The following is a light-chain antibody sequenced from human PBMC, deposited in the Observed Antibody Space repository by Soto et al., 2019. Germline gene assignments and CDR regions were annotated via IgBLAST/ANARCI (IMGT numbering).Light chain of an antibody. V-gene: IGKV3-11*01. CDR1: QSVSSY. CDR3: QQRSNCPLT. J-gene: IGKJ4*01. CDR2: DAS. Sequence: EIVLTQSPATLSLSPGERATLSCRASQSVSSYLAWYQQKPDQAPRLLIYDASNRATGIPARFSGSGSGTDFTLTISSLAPEDFAVYYCQQRSNCPLTFGGGTKVEIK.